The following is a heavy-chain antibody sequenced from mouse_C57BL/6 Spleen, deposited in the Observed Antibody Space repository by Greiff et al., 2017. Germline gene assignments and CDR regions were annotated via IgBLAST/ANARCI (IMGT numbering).Heavy chain of an antibody. Sequence: DVMLVESGGGLVKPGGSLKLSCAASGFTFSDYGMHWVRQAPEKGLEWVAYISSGSSTIYYADTVKGRFTISRDNAKNTLFLQMTSLRSEDTAMYYCARLDDGYPDYWGQGTTLTVSS. CDR2: ISSGSSTI. CDR3: ARLDDGYPDY. CDR1: GFTFSDYG. V-gene: IGHV5-17*01. D-gene: IGHD2-3*01. J-gene: IGHJ2*01.